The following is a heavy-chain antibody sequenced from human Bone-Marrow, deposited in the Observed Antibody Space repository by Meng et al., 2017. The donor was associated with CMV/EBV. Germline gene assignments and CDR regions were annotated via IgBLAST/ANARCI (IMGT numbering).Heavy chain of an antibody. CDR1: GGSVSSGSYY. V-gene: IGHV4-61*01. Sequence: SDTLSLTGTGPGGSVSSGSYYWSWIRQPPGKGLEWIGYIYYSGSTNYNPSLKSRVTISVDTSKNQFSLKLSSVTAADTAVYYCARDNFDTSYYGMDVWGQGTTVTVSS. J-gene: IGHJ6*02. CDR3: ARDNFDTSYYGMDV. CDR2: IYYSGST. D-gene: IGHD3-9*01.